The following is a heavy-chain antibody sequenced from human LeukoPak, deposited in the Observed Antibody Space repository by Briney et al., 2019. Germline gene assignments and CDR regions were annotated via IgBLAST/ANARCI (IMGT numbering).Heavy chain of an antibody. CDR2: INHSGST. D-gene: IGHD3-3*01. CDR1: GGPFSGYY. Sequence: SETLSLTCAVYGGPFSGYYWSWIRQPPGKGLEWIGEINHSGSTNYNPSLKSRVTISVDTSKNQFSLKLSSVTAADTAVYYCARGETLWSGYLGYWFDPWGQETLVTVSS. CDR3: ARGETLWSGYLGYWFDP. V-gene: IGHV4-34*01. J-gene: IGHJ5*02.